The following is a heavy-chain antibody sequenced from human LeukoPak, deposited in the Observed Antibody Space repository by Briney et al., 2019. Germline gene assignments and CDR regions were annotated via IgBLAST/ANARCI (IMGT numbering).Heavy chain of an antibody. V-gene: IGHV3-30*18. CDR1: GFTFSSYG. Sequence: GGSLRLSCAASGFTFSSYGMHWVRQAPGKGLEWVAVISYDGSNKYYADSVKGRFTISRDNSKNTLYLQMNSLRAEDTAVYYCAKDQPRGQLERRTFSDAFDIWGQGTMVTVSS. CDR2: ISYDGSNK. D-gene: IGHD1-1*01. CDR3: AKDQPRGQLERRTFSDAFDI. J-gene: IGHJ3*02.